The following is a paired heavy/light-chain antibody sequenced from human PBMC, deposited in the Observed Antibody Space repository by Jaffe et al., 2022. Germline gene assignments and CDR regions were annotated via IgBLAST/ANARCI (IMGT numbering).Heavy chain of an antibody. Sequence: QVQLVQSGAEVKKPGSSVRISCKASGDTFSRYAISWVRQAPGQGLEWMGGIIPIFGTANYAQKFQGRVTITTDESTSTAYMELSSLRSEDTAVYYCARGYSYHSSGFYYFYWGQGTLVTVSS. V-gene: IGHV1-69*05. J-gene: IGHJ4*02. D-gene: IGHD3-22*01. CDR1: GDTFSRYA. CDR3: ARGYSYHSSGFYYFY. CDR2: IIPIFGTA.
Light chain of an antibody. J-gene: IGKJ2*01. CDR1: HSVSSSY. CDR2: GAS. V-gene: IGKV3-20*01. Sequence: EIVLTQSPGTLSLSPGERATLSCRVSHSVSSSYLAWYQQKPGQAPRLLIYGASNRATGIPDRFSGSGSGTDFTLTISRLEPEDFAVYYCQQYGSSPYTFGQGTKVEIK. CDR3: QQYGSSPYT.